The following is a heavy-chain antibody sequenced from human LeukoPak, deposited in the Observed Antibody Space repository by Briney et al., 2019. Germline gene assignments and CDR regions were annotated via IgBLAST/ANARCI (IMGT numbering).Heavy chain of an antibody. Sequence: GGSLRLSCAASGFTFSDYYMSWIRQAPGKGLEWLSYISSSSSYTNYADSVKGRFTISRDNAKNSLYLQMNSLRAEDTAVYYCARGGAGTTGLSYYWGQGTLVTVPS. D-gene: IGHD1-1*01. CDR2: ISSSSSYT. CDR3: ARGGAGTTGLSYY. V-gene: IGHV3-11*05. J-gene: IGHJ4*02. CDR1: GFTFSDYY.